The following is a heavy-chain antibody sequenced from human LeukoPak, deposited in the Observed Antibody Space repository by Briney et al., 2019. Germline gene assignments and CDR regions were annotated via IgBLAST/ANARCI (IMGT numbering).Heavy chain of an antibody. D-gene: IGHD3-22*01. V-gene: IGHV4-34*01. CDR2: INHSGST. CDR3: ARGTVVVITTARDYYYYYYMDV. CDR1: GGSFSGYY. Sequence: SETLSLTCAVYGGSFSGYYWSWIRQPPGKGLEWIGEINHSGSTNYNPSLKSRVTISVDTSKNQFSLKLSSVTAADTAVYYCARGTVVVITTARDYYYYYYMDVWGKGTTVTVSS. J-gene: IGHJ6*03.